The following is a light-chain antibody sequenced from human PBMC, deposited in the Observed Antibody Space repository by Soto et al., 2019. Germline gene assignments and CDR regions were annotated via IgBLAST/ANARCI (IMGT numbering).Light chain of an antibody. V-gene: IGKV3-11*01. Sequence: EIALTHSPATLSLSPGEIATLSCRASQSVNSNLAWYQQNPGQAPRLLIYDASRRATGIPARFSGTGSGTDFTLTISSLEPEDFAVYYCQQRSNWPAFGGGTKVDIK. CDR3: QQRSNWPA. CDR1: QSVNSN. J-gene: IGKJ4*01. CDR2: DAS.